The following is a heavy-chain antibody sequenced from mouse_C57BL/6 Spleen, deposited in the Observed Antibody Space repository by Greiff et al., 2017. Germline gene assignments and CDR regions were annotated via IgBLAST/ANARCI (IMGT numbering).Heavy chain of an antibody. D-gene: IGHD1-1*01. Sequence: EVMLVESEGGLVQPGSSMKLSCTASGFTFSDYYMAWVRQVPEKGLEWVANINYDGSSTYYLDPLKSRFIISRDNAKNILYLQMSSLKSEDTATYYCARESLRTTRAYYFDYWGQGTTLTVSS. J-gene: IGHJ2*01. CDR2: INYDGSST. CDR3: ARESLRTTRAYYFDY. V-gene: IGHV5-16*01. CDR1: GFTFSDYY.